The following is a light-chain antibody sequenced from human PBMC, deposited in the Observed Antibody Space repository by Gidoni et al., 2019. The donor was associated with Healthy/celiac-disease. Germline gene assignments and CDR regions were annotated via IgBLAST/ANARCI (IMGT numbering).Light chain of an antibody. CDR2: LGS. CDR3: MQALQTPWT. CDR1: QSLLHSNGYNY. Sequence: DIVMTQSPLSLPVTPGEPASISCRSSQSLLHSNGYNYLDWYLQKPGQSPQLLIYLGSNRASGVPARFSGSGSGTDFTLKISRVEAEDVGFYYCMQALQTPWTFGQGTKVEIK. V-gene: IGKV2-28*01. J-gene: IGKJ1*01.